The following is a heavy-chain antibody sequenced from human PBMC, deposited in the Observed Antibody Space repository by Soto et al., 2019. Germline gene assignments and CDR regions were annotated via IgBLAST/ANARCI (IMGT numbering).Heavy chain of an antibody. D-gene: IGHD5-18*01. CDR3: ARDSRGYSYGYFPPDY. J-gene: IGHJ4*02. CDR1: GGTFSSYT. Sequence: VASLKVSCKASGGTFSSYTISWVRQAPGQGLEWMGRIIPILGIANYAQRFQGRVTITADKSTSTAYMELSSLRSEDTAVYYCARDSRGYSYGYFPPDYRAQGTLVTVSS. CDR2: IIPILGIA. V-gene: IGHV1-69*04.